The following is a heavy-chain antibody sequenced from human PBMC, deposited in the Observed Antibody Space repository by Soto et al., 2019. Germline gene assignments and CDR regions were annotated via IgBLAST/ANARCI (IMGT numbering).Heavy chain of an antibody. CDR2: IIPILNSP. Sequence: GASVKVSCKASGGTFGSYAITWVWRAPGQGLEWLGGIIPILNSPAYAQKFQARVVITADEVTNTAYMELNSLRFDDTAVYYCAREAPYCTSATCPKFYDMDVWGQGTTVTVSS. J-gene: IGHJ6*02. V-gene: IGHV1-69*13. D-gene: IGHD2-2*01. CDR3: AREAPYCTSATCPKFYDMDV. CDR1: GGTFGSYA.